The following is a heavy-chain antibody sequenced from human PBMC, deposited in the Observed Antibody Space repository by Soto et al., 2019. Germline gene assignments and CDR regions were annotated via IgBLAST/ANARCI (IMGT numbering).Heavy chain of an antibody. CDR2: ISYDGNEK. CDR3: AGGGGQNGHDTRFDY. D-gene: IGHD5-12*01. Sequence: QMQLVESGGGVVQPGRSLRLSCAASGFTFSNHGIHWVRQAPGKGLEWVADISYDGNEKFYRDSVKGRFTISRDNSKTRVSLQMKGLSAGDRADNYGAGGGGQNGHDTRFDYGGQETLLPVSS. J-gene: IGHJ4*02. CDR1: GFTFSNHG. V-gene: IGHV3-30*03.